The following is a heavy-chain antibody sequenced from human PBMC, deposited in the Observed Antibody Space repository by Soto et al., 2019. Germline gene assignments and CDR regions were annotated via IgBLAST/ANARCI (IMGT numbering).Heavy chain of an antibody. CDR3: AKDQVMVGAQLGRSYVGYYFDY. J-gene: IGHJ4*02. CDR2: ISGSGGST. D-gene: IGHD1-26*01. V-gene: IGHV3-23*01. Sequence: GGSLRLSCAASGFTFSSYAMSWVRQAPGKGLEWVSAISGSGGSTYYADSVKGRFTISRDNSKNTLYLQMNSLRAEDTAVYYCAKDQVMVGAQLGRSYVGYYFDYWGQGTLVTVSS. CDR1: GFTFSSYA.